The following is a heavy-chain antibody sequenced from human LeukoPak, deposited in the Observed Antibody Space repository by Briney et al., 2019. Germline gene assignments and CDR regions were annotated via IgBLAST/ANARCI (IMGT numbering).Heavy chain of an antibody. CDR1: GGSLSGYY. CDR3: AREGIFCSGGACKSDYYYGMDV. Sequence: PSETLSLTSTVSGGSLSGYYWSWSPQSPGKGLEWIGYIHYSRRTDYTPTLRSRVSMSIDMSKNQFSLRLRSVTDADTAVYYCAREGIFCSGGACKSDYYYGMDVWGQGTTVSVSS. D-gene: IGHD2-15*01. CDR2: IHYSRRT. J-gene: IGHJ6*02. V-gene: IGHV4-59*01.